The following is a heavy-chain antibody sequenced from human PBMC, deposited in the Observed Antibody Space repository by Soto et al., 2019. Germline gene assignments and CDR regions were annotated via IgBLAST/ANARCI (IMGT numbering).Heavy chain of an antibody. CDR1: GFTFSSYG. D-gene: IGHD3-16*02. CDR2: IWYDGSNK. J-gene: IGHJ4*02. CDR3: ARELGSIVDY. V-gene: IGHV3-33*01. Sequence: QVQLVESGGGVVQPGRSLRLSRAASGFTFSSYGMHWVRQAPGKGLEWVAVIWYDGSNKYYADSVKGRFTISRDNSKNTLYLQMNSLRAEDTAVYYCARELGSIVDYWGQGTLVTVSS.